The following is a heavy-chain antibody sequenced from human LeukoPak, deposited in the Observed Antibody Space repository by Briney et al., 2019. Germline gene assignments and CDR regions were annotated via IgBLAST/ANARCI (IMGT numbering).Heavy chain of an antibody. D-gene: IGHD5-12*01. CDR1: GLTFSNYA. CDR3: AKFGGYSGYDLLGPCDY. J-gene: IGHJ4*02. CDR2: ISGSGGST. V-gene: IGHV3-23*01. Sequence: GGSLRLSCAASGLTFSNYAMSWVRQAPGKGLEWVSAISGSGGSTYYADSVKGRFTISRDNSKNTLYLQMNSLRAEDTAVYYCAKFGGYSGYDLLGPCDYWGQGTLVTVSS.